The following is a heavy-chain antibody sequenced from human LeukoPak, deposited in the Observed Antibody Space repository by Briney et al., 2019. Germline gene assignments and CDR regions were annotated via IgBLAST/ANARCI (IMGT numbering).Heavy chain of an antibody. J-gene: IGHJ5*02. CDR1: GFTFSSYA. CDR3: ARGGPYYYGSGTERRFDP. V-gene: IGHV3-30*03. D-gene: IGHD3-10*01. Sequence: PGGSLRLSCAASGFTFSSYAMHWVRQAPGKGLEWVAVISYDGTDKYSADSVKGRFTISRDNSNNTLYLQMNSLRAEDTAVYYCARGGPYYYGSGTERRFDPWGQGTLVTVSS. CDR2: ISYDGTDK.